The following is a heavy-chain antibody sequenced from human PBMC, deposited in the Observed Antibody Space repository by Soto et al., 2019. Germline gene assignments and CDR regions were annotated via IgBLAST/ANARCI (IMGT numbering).Heavy chain of an antibody. Sequence: GGSLRLSCAASGFTFSSYWMHWVRQAPGKGLVWVSRINSDGSSTSYADSVKGRFTISRDNAKNTLVLQMNSLRAEDTAVYYCARAHEWNYVGENWFDPWGQGTLVTVSS. J-gene: IGHJ5*02. D-gene: IGHD1-7*01. V-gene: IGHV3-74*01. CDR1: GFTFSSYW. CDR3: ARAHEWNYVGENWFDP. CDR2: INSDGSST.